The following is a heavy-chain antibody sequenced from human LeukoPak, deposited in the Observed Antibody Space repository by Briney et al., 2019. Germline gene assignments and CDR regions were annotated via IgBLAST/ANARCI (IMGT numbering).Heavy chain of an antibody. CDR3: ARALDSSSWFDY. CDR1: GFTFSSYE. CDR2: ISSSGSAK. D-gene: IGHD6-13*01. V-gene: IGHV3-48*03. Sequence: GGSLRLSCAASGFTFSSYEMNWVRQAPGKGLERVSYISSSGSAKFYADSVKGRFTISRDNAKNSLYLQMNSLRAEDTAVYFCARALDSSSWFDYWGEGTLVAVSS. J-gene: IGHJ4*02.